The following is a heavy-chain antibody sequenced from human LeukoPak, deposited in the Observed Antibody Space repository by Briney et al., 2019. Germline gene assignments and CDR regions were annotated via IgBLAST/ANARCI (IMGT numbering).Heavy chain of an antibody. V-gene: IGHV3-23*01. Sequence: GGSLRLSCAASGFTFNIYAMNWVRQASGKGLEWVSTISGSGISTYYADSVKGRFTVSRDNSKNTLYLQMNSLRAEDTAVYFCAKDQHGYDKPIDYWGQGTLVTVSS. J-gene: IGHJ4*02. CDR1: GFTFNIYA. CDR2: ISGSGIST. CDR3: AKDQHGYDKPIDY. D-gene: IGHD5-12*01.